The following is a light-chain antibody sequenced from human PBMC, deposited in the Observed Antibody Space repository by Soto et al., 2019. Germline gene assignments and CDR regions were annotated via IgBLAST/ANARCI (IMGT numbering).Light chain of an antibody. CDR3: QQRSDWPHT. J-gene: IGKJ1*01. V-gene: IGKV3-11*01. CDR2: DAS. Sequence: ETVLTQSPVTLSLSPGERATLSCRASQSVSSFLAWYQQTPGQAPRLLIHDASNRATGIPARFSGSGSGTDFTLTISSLEPEDYGVYYCQQRSDWPHTFGQGTKVESK. CDR1: QSVSSF.